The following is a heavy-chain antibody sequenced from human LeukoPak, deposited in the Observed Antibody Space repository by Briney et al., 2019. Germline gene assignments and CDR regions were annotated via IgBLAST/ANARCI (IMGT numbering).Heavy chain of an antibody. D-gene: IGHD4-11*01. CDR1: GYIFTTYG. CDR3: ARDSGDYSKEYDGFDT. CDR2: ISGYNGNT. J-gene: IGHJ3*02. Sequence: ASVKVSCKASGYIFTTYGISWVRQAPGQGLEWMGWISGYNGNTNYAQKLQGRVTMTTDTSTSTAYMELRSLRSDDTAVYYCARDSGDYSKEYDGFDTWGQGTMVTVSS. V-gene: IGHV1-18*01.